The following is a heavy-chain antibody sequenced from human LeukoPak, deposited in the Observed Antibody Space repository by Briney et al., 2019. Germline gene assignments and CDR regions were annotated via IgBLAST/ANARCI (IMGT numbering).Heavy chain of an antibody. J-gene: IGHJ4*02. CDR3: ARVGYYDNSGYYNLDY. CDR2: IYYSGST. CDR1: GGSISSGGYY. D-gene: IGHD3-22*01. V-gene: IGHV4-31*03. Sequence: PSQTLSLTCTVSGGSISSGGYYWSWIRQHPGKGLEWIGYIYYSGSTYYNPSPKSRVTISVDTSKNQFSLKLSSVTAADTAVYYCARVGYYDNSGYYNLDYWGQGTLVTVSS.